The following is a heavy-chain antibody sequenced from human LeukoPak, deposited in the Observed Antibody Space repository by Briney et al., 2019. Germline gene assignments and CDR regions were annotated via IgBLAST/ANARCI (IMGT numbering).Heavy chain of an antibody. J-gene: IGHJ4*02. CDR1: GYTFSTSG. CDR3: ASDRGYSVYDRSDY. V-gene: IGHV1-18*01. CDR2: ISSYNGNT. D-gene: IGHD5/OR15-5a*01. Sequence: ASVKVSCKASGYTFSTSGTSWVRQAPGQGLEWMGWISSYNGNTNYAQKLQGRVTMTTETSTSTVYMELRSLRSDDTAIYYCASDRGYSVYDRSDYWGQGTLVTVSS.